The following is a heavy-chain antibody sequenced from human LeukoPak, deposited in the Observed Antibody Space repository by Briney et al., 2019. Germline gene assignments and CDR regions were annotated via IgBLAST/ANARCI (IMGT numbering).Heavy chain of an antibody. D-gene: IGHD6-19*01. CDR3: ATSSGWSKHFDY. V-gene: IGHV4-59*08. CDR1: GGSISSYY. Sequence: SETLSLTCTASGGSISSYYWSWIRQPPGKGLEWIGYIYYSGSTNYNPSLKSRVTISVDTSKNQFSLKLSSVTAADTAVYYCATSSGWSKHFDYWGQGTLVTVSS. CDR2: IYYSGST. J-gene: IGHJ4*02.